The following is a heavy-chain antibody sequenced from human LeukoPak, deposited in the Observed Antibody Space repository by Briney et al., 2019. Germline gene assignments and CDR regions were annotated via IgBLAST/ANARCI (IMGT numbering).Heavy chain of an antibody. CDR1: RGSFSGYY. V-gene: IGHV4-34*01. J-gene: IGHJ5*02. CDR2: INHSGST. Sequence: SETLSLTCAVYRGSFSGYYWNWIRQPPGRGLEWIGEINHSGSTNYNPSLKSRVTISVDTSKNQFSLKLSSVTAADTAVYYCARPVAGTNGWFDPWGQGTLVTVSS. CDR3: ARPVAGTNGWFDP. D-gene: IGHD6-19*01.